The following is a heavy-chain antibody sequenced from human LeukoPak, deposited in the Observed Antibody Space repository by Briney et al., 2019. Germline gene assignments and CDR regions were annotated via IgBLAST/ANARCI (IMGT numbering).Heavy chain of an antibody. CDR3: ARDLGDTAMDPNYYYYGMDV. V-gene: IGHV3-30-3*01. J-gene: IGHJ6*02. Sequence: PGRSLRLSCAASGFTFSGYAMHWVRQAPGKGLEWVAVISYDGSNKYYADSVKGRFTISRDNSKNTLYLQMNSLRAEDTAVYYCARDLGDTAMDPNYYYYGMDVWGQGTTVTVSS. CDR1: GFTFSGYA. D-gene: IGHD5-18*01. CDR2: ISYDGSNK.